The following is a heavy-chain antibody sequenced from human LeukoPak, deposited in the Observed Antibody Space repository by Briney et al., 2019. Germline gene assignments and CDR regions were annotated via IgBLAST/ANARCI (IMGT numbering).Heavy chain of an antibody. V-gene: IGHV4-59*01. CDR1: GGSIRSYY. CDR2: IYYSGST. Sequence: SETLSLTCTVSGGSIRSYYWSWIRQPPGKGLEWIGYIYYSGSTNYNPSLKSRVTISVDTSKNQFSLRLSSVTAADTAVYYCARENGGGRAFDIWGQGTMVTVSS. J-gene: IGHJ3*02. D-gene: IGHD2-21*01. CDR3: ARENGGGRAFDI.